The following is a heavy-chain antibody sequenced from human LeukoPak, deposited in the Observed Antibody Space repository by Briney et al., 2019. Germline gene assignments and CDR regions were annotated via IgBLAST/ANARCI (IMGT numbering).Heavy chain of an antibody. D-gene: IGHD3-22*01. CDR3: ARDLMIVVDAGDY. Sequence: ASVKVSCKASGYTFTGYYMHWVRQAPGQGLEWMGRINPNSGGTNYAQKFQGRVTMTRDMSISTAYMELSRLRSDDTAVYYCARDLMIVVDAGDYWGQGTLVTVSS. J-gene: IGHJ4*02. CDR1: GYTFTGYY. CDR2: INPNSGGT. V-gene: IGHV1-2*06.